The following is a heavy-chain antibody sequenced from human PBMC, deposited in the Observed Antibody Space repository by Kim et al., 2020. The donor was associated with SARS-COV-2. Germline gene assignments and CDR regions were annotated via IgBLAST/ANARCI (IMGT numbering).Heavy chain of an antibody. CDR3: ARGSGLWDPPPGYYYYYYMDV. V-gene: IGHV4-34*01. D-gene: IGHD2-21*01. CDR1: GGSFSGYY. Sequence: SETLSLTCAVYGGSFSGYYWSWIRQPPGKGLEWIGEINHSGSTNYNPSLKSRVTISVDTSKNQFSLKLSSVTAADTAVYYCARGSGLWDPPPGYYYYYYMDVWGKGTTVTVSS. CDR2: INHSGST. J-gene: IGHJ6*03.